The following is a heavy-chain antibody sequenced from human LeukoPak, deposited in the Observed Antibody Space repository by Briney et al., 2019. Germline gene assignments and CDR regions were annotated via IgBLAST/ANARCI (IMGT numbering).Heavy chain of an antibody. D-gene: IGHD3-22*01. CDR2: IKQDGSEK. CDR3: ARAPSDDSSGYYYYYGMDV. V-gene: IGHV3-7*01. Sequence: GGSLRLSCAASGFTFSSYWMSWVRQAPGKGLEWVANIKQDGSEKYYVDSVEGRFTISRDNAKNSLYLQMNSLRAEDTAVYYCARAPSDDSSGYYYYYGMDVWGQGTTVTVSS. J-gene: IGHJ6*02. CDR1: GFTFSSYW.